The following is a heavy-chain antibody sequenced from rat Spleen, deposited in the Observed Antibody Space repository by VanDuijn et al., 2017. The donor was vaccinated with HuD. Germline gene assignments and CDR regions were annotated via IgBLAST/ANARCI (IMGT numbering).Heavy chain of an antibody. D-gene: IGHD1-3*01. CDR3: TRSPTVAGVMDA. CDR2: IWSGGST. CDR1: GFSLTSYS. J-gene: IGHJ4*01. V-gene: IGHV2-15*01. Sequence: QVQLKESGPGLVQPSETLSLTCTVSGFSLTSYSVSWVRQFPGKGLEWMGVIWSGGSTDYNSALKSRLSISRDTSKSQVFLKMNSLQTEDTAIYFCTRSPTVAGVMDAWGQGASVTVSS.